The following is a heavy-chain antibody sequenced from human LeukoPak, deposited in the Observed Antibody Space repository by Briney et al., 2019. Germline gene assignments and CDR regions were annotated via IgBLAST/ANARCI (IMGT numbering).Heavy chain of an antibody. CDR1: GYTFTNNF. CDR2: INPSGDNT. D-gene: IGHD6-19*01. CDR3: ARDAYSSGWYGNWFDP. Sequence: GASVKVSCKASGYTFTNNFMHWVRQAPGQGLEWMGIINPSGDNTWYAQKFQGRVTMTRDMATSTDYMEVSSLRSEDTAVYYCARDAYSSGWYGNWFDPWGRGTLVTVSS. J-gene: IGHJ5*02. V-gene: IGHV1-46*01.